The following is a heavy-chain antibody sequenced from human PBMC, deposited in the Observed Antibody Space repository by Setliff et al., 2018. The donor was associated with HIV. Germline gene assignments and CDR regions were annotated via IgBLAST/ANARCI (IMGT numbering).Heavy chain of an antibody. J-gene: IGHJ4*02. D-gene: IGHD3-3*01. CDR3: AKEISLRFLEWFPQPVDY. V-gene: IGHV3-23*01. CDR2: ITNSARST. CDR1: GFTFSSYA. Sequence: TGGSLRLSCVASGFTFSSYAMSWVRQAPGKGLEWVLTITNSARSTHSADSVKGRFTISRDDSKNTLYLQMTSLRAEDTAVYYCAKEISLRFLEWFPQPVDYWGQGTLVTVSS.